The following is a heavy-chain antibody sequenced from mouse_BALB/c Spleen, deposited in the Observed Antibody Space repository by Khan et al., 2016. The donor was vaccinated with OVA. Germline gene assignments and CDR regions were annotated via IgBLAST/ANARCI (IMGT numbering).Heavy chain of an antibody. CDR3: ARFSECSCDTLDY. J-gene: IGHJ4*01. CDR1: GFSLTSYG. CDR2: IWAGGST. D-gene: IGHD6-2*01. Sequence: QVQLKESGPGLVAPSQSLSITCTVSGFSLTSYGVHWVRQPPGKGLEWLGVIWAGGSTNYNSALMSRLSILKDNSKRQVFLKIDSLKTDDTAMYYCARFSECSCDTLDYWGQGTSVTVSS. V-gene: IGHV2-9*02.